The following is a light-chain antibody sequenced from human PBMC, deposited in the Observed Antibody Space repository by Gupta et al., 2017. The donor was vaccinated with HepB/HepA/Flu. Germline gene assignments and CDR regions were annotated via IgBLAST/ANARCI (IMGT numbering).Light chain of an antibody. J-gene: IGKJ2*02. CDR3: QQDDNWPRI. V-gene: IGKV3-15*01. CDR1: QSVGTN. Sequence: EIVMTQSPATLSVSPGERATLSCRASQSVGTNLAWYQQKPGQAPRFLIYGASTRTIGIPARFSGSGSGTEFTLTISNLQSEDFAVYYCQQDDNWPRIFGQGTKMEIK. CDR2: GAS.